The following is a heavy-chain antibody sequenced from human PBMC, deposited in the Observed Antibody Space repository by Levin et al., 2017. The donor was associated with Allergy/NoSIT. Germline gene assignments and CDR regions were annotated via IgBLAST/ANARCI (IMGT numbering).Heavy chain of an antibody. D-gene: IGHD5-24*01. CDR1: GFTFNSSA. CDR2: ISASGGST. J-gene: IGHJ4*02. Sequence: LSLTCAASGFTFNSSAMTWVRQAPGKGLYWVSSISASGGSTYYADSVKGRFTISRDNSKNTMYLQMNSLRAEDAAVYYCTKGATNRATPFDYWGQGTLVTVSS. V-gene: IGHV3-23*01. CDR3: TKGATNRATPFDY.